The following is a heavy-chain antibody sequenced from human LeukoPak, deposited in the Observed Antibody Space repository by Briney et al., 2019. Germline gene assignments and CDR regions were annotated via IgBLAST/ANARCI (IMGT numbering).Heavy chain of an antibody. Sequence: SETLSLTCTVSGGSISSSSYYWGWIRQPPGKGLEWIGSIYYSGSTYYNPSLKSRVTISVDTSKNQFSLKLSSVTAADTAVYYCARDNSLGGDYGYWGQGTLVTVSS. D-gene: IGHD4-17*01. V-gene: IGHV4-39*07. CDR1: GGSISSSSYY. CDR3: ARDNSLGGDYGY. J-gene: IGHJ4*02. CDR2: IYYSGST.